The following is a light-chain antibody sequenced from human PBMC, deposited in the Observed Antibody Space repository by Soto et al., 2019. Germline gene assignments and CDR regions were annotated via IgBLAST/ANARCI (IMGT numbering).Light chain of an antibody. Sequence: EIVLTQSPGTLSLSPGERAVLSCRASQTVSTSYLAWYQQKPGQTPRLLIYGASSRATGIPARFSGSGSGTDFKLTISRLEPEDSAVYYCQRYGPSLTFGGGTKVEIK. V-gene: IGKV3-20*01. CDR1: QTVSTSY. J-gene: IGKJ4*01. CDR2: GAS. CDR3: QRYGPSLT.